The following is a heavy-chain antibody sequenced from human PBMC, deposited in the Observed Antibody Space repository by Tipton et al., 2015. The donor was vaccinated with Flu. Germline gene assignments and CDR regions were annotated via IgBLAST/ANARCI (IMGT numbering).Heavy chain of an antibody. Sequence: TLSLTCGVSGDSIRSGPYWGWIRQAPGRGLEWIASIYQSGTTYYNPSLKSRVTISVDMSNNQFSLRVNSATAADTAIYYCARQSASYGYFSHLDYWGQGVLVTVS. V-gene: IGHV4-38-2*01. J-gene: IGHJ4*02. CDR3: ARQSASYGYFSHLDY. CDR2: IYQSGTT. CDR1: GDSIRSGPY. D-gene: IGHD5-18*01.